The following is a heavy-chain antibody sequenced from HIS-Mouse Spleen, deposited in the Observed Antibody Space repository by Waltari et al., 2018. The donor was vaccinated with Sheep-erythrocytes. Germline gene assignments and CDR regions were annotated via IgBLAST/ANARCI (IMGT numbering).Heavy chain of an antibody. V-gene: IGHV4-39*07. CDR1: GGSISSSSYY. CDR2: IYYIGGT. D-gene: IGHD3-3*01. J-gene: IGHJ4*02. CDR3: ARDEGTYYDFWSGYPPSYYFDY. Sequence: QLQLQESGPGLVKPSETLSLTCTVSGGSISSSSYYWGWIRQPPGKGLEWIGSIYYIGGTYYNRSLKSRVTISVDTSKNQFSLKLSSVTAADTAVYYCARDEGTYYDFWSGYPPSYYFDYWGQGTLVTVSS.